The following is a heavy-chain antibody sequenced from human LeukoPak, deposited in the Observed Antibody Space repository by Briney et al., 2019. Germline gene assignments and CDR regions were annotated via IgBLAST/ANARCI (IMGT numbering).Heavy chain of an antibody. J-gene: IGHJ4*02. CDR2: TFYRSKWFT. Sequence: SQTLSLTCAISGGSVSSNSAAWNWVRQSPSRGLEWLGRTFYRSKWFTDYAVSVKSRITINADTSKNQFSLQLNSVTPEDTAVYYCTRKGTVTTPLDYRGQGILVTVSS. CDR1: GGSVSSNSAA. CDR3: TRKGTVTTPLDY. V-gene: IGHV6-1*01. D-gene: IGHD4-11*01.